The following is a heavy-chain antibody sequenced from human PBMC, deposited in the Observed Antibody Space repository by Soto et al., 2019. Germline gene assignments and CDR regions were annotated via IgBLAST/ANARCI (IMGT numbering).Heavy chain of an antibody. V-gene: IGHV4-31*03. CDR3: ARDRGSGYDSDAFDI. D-gene: IGHD5-12*01. J-gene: IGHJ3*02. CDR1: GGSISSGGYY. Sequence: QVQLQESGPGLVKPSQTLSLTCTVSGGSISSGGYYWSWLRQHPGKGLEWIGYIYYSGSTYYNPSLKSRVTISVDTSKNQFSLKLSSVTAADTAVYYCARDRGSGYDSDAFDIWGQGTMVTVFS. CDR2: IYYSGST.